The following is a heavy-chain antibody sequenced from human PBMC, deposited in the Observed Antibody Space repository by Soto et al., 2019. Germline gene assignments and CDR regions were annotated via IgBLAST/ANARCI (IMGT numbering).Heavy chain of an antibody. CDR2: INHSGST. D-gene: IGHD2-15*01. CDR1: GGSFSGYY. CDR3: ARGGGFCSGGSCYRVNYYYYYYMDV. Sequence: SETLSLTCAVYGGSFSGYYWSWIRQPPGKGLEWIGEINHSGSTNYNPSLKSRVTISVDTSKNQFSLKLSSVTAADTAVYYCARGGGFCSGGSCYRVNYYYYYYMDVWGKGTTVTVSS. V-gene: IGHV4-34*01. J-gene: IGHJ6*03.